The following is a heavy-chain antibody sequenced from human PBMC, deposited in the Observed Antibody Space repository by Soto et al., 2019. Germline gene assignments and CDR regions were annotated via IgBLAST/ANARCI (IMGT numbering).Heavy chain of an antibody. V-gene: IGHV1-18*01. CDR1: GYTFTSYG. D-gene: IGHD3-9*01. J-gene: IGHJ4*02. CDR3: ARGDEGDLRYFDWLLPEDY. Sequence: QVQLVQSGAEVKKPGASVKVSCKASGYTFTSYGISWVRQAPGQGLEWMGWISAYNGNTNYAQKLQGRVTMTTDTSTSTAYMELRSLRSGDTAVYYCARGDEGDLRYFDWLLPEDYWGQGTLVTVSS. CDR2: ISAYNGNT.